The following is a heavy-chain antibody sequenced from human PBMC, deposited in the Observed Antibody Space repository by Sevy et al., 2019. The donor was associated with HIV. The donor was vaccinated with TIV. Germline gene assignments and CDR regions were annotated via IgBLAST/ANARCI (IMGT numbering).Heavy chain of an antibody. J-gene: IGHJ6*02. CDR3: ASGIVAAAGTHYYYGMDV. Sequence: GGSLRLSCAASGFTFSDYYMSWIRQAPGKGLEWVSYISSSGSTIYYADSVKGRFTISRDNAKNSLYLQMNSLRAEDTAVYYWASGIVAAAGTHYYYGMDVWGQGTTVTVSS. D-gene: IGHD6-13*01. CDR1: GFTFSDYY. CDR2: ISSSGSTI. V-gene: IGHV3-11*01.